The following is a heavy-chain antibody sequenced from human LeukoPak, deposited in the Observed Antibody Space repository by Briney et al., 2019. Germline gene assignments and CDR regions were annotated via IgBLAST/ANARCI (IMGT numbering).Heavy chain of an antibody. CDR1: GDSVFSNNAA. Sequence: SQTLSLTCAISGDSVFSNNAAWHWIRQSPSRGLEWLGRTYYNSKWYDDYAVSVIGRITINPDTSKNQFSLHLNSGTPEDTAVYYCARERKRWLQFWDFDPWGQGTLVTVSS. D-gene: IGHD5-24*01. CDR3: ARERKRWLQFWDFDP. J-gene: IGHJ5*02. V-gene: IGHV6-1*01. CDR2: TYYNSKWYD.